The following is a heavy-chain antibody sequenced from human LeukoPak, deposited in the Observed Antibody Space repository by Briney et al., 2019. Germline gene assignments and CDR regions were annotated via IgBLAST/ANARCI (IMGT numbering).Heavy chain of an antibody. D-gene: IGHD6-19*01. CDR2: ISGSGGST. J-gene: IGHJ4*02. CDR3: AKAEREWLARRGGFQDY. Sequence: GGALRLSCAASGCTFSSYAMSWVRQAPGKGLEWVSAISGSGGSTYYADSVKGRFTISRDNSKNTLYLQMNSLRAEDTAVYYCAKAEREWLARRGGFQDYWGQGTLVTVSS. V-gene: IGHV3-23*01. CDR1: GCTFSSYA.